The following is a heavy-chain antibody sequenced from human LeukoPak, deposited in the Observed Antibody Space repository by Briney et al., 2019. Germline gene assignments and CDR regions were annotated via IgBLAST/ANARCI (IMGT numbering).Heavy chain of an antibody. V-gene: IGHV3-48*04. CDR1: GFTFSSYS. CDR3: ARVQSSSSWYVVRAYYYYGMDV. CDR2: ISSSSSTI. Sequence: GGSLRLSCAASGFTFSSYSMNWVRQAPGKGLEWVSYISSSSSTIYYADSVKGRFTISRDNAKNSLYLQMNSLRAEDTAVYYCARVQSSSSWYVVRAYYYYGMDVWGQGTLVTVSS. J-gene: IGHJ6*02. D-gene: IGHD6-13*01.